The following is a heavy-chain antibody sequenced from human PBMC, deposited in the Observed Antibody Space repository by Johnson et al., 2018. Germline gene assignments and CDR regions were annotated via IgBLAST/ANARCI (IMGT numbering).Heavy chain of an antibody. D-gene: IGHD2-2*01. CDR2: IWYDGSNK. J-gene: IGHJ6*02. CDR3: ARDWGYCSSTSCYDDYYYGMDV. CDR1: EFTFSTYG. Sequence: QVQLVESGGGVVQPGRSLRHSCAASEFTFSTYGMHWVRQAPGKGLAWVAVIWYDGSNKYYADSVKGRCTISRDNSKNTLYLQMNSLRAEDTAVYYCARDWGYCSSTSCYDDYYYGMDVWGQGTTVTVSS. V-gene: IGHV3-33*01.